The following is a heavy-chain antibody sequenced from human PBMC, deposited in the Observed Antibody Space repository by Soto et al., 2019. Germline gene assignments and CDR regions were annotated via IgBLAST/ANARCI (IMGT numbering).Heavy chain of an antibody. CDR2: ICGFSPYT. V-gene: IGHV3-21*01. Sequence: GGSLRLSCVASGFTFRSYTMNWLRQAPGKGLEWVSAICGFSPYTFYADSVKGRFTISRDNAKNSLYLQMNSLRADDTAVYYCARDRGYDAHDYYYNAMDVWDQGTMVTVYS. CDR3: ARDRGYDAHDYYYNAMDV. J-gene: IGHJ6*02. D-gene: IGHD2-15*01. CDR1: GFTFRSYT.